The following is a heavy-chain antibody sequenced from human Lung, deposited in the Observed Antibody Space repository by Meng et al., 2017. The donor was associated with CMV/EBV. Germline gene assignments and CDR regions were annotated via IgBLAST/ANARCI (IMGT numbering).Heavy chain of an antibody. CDR3: AKESGRGGHLWFRVVDY. CDR2: IRYDGGKK. D-gene: IGHD3-10*01. CDR1: GLTLSTYG. J-gene: IGHJ4*02. V-gene: IGHV3-30*02. Sequence: GESLKIPCAASGLTLSTYGIHWVRQAPGKGLEWVAFIRYDGGKKEYVDSVKGRFTISRDKSKSTVNLQMNSLPAEDTDVYSCAKESGRGGHLWFRVVDYGXQGTLFTVSS.